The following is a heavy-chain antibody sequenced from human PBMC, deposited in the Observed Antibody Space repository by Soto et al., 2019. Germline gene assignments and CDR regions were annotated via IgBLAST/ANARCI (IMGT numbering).Heavy chain of an antibody. CDR2: IKSKTDGGTT. CDR3: TTVGASSGWYGAFDI. Sequence: RQRGSLRLSCAASGFTFSNAWMSWVRQAPGKGLEWVGRIKSKTDGGTTDYAAPVKGRFTISRDDSKNTLYLQMNSLKTEDTAVYYCTTVGASSGWYGAFDIWGQGTMVTVSS. D-gene: IGHD6-19*01. CDR1: GFTFSNAW. J-gene: IGHJ3*02. V-gene: IGHV3-15*01.